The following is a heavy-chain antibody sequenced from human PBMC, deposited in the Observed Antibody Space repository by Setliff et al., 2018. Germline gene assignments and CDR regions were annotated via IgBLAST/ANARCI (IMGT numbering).Heavy chain of an antibody. CDR2: INTNTGNP. Sequence: VKVSCKASRYTFNSYAMNWVRQAPGQGLEWMGWINTNTGNPTYAQGFTGRFVFSLDTSVSTAYLQISSLKAEDTAVYYCARDFSTPHFGVARGSYYYYYMDVWGKGTTVTVSS. V-gene: IGHV7-4-1*02. CDR1: RYTFNSYA. CDR3: ARDFSTPHFGVARGSYYYYYMDV. D-gene: IGHD3-3*01. J-gene: IGHJ6*03.